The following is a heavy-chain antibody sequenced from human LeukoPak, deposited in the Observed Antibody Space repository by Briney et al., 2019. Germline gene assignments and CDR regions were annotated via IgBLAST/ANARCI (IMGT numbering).Heavy chain of an antibody. J-gene: IGHJ4*02. CDR2: IKHSGST. D-gene: IGHD6-13*01. Sequence: SSETLSLTCAVYGGSFSGYYWSWIRQPPGKGLEWIGEIKHSGSTNYNPSLKSRVTISVDTSKNQFSLKLSSVTAADTAVYYCARPTIAAAGNFEYWGQGTLVTVSS. CDR3: ARPTIAAAGNFEY. V-gene: IGHV4-34*01. CDR1: GGSFSGYY.